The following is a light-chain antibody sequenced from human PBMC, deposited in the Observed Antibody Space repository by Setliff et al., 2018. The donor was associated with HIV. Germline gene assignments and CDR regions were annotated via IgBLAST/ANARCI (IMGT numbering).Light chain of an antibody. V-gene: IGLV2-14*03. J-gene: IGLJ1*01. Sequence: QSALTPPASVSGSPGQSITISCTGTSSDVGGYNYVSWYQQHPGKAPKLMIYDVSNRPSGISNRFSGSKSGNTASLTVSGLQAEDEADYYCSSYTNSSAGSVGTGPKATVL. CDR3: SSYTNSSAGS. CDR1: SSDVGGYNY. CDR2: DVS.